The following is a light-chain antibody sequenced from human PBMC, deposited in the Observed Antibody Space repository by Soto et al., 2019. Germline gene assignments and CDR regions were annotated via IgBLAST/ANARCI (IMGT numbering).Light chain of an antibody. CDR1: QSVGSS. CDR2: GAS. Sequence: EIVLTQSPGTLSLSPGERATLSCRASQSVGSSLSWYQQKPGQAPRLLFYGASNRATAIPDRFSGSGFGTDFTLTISRLEPEDFAVYFCQQSGSSPLTFGGGAKVDIK. J-gene: IGKJ4*01. V-gene: IGKV3-20*01. CDR3: QQSGSSPLT.